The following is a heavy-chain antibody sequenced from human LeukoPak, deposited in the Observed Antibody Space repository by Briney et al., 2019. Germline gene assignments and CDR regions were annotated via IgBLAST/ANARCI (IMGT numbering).Heavy chain of an antibody. J-gene: IGHJ5*02. D-gene: IGHD6-6*01. V-gene: IGHV4-30-4*01. CDR1: GGSISSGDYY. Sequence: SETPSLTCTVSGGSISSGDYYWSWIRQPPGKGLEWIGYIYYSGSTYYNPSLKSRVTISVDTSKNQFSLKLSSVTAADTAVYYCARAPKAEYSSSSNNWFDPWGQGTLVTVSS. CDR2: IYYSGST. CDR3: ARAPKAEYSSSSNNWFDP.